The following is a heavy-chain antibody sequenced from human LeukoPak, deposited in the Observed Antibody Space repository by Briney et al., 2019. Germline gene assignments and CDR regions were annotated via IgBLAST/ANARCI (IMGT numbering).Heavy chain of an antibody. CDR1: GFTFSSYE. J-gene: IGHJ4*02. Sequence: GGSLRLSCAASGFTFSSYEMNWVRQAPGKGLEWVSYISSSGSTIYYADSVKGRFTISRDNAKNSLFLQMNSLRAEDTAVYYCARLPAATSFDYWGQGTLVTVSS. V-gene: IGHV3-48*03. CDR2: ISSSGSTI. D-gene: IGHD2-2*01. CDR3: ARLPAATSFDY.